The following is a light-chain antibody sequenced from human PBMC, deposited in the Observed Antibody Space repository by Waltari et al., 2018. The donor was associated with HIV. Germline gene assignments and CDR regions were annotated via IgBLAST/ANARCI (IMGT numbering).Light chain of an antibody. CDR3: PSYGGSANLL. V-gene: IGLV2-8*01. Sequence: QSALTQPPSASGSPGQSVTISSTGTSRDIGGYTYVSWYQQYPGKAPKLMIYEVSKRPSGVPDRFSGSKSANTASLTVSGLQAEDEADYYCPSYGGSANLLFGGGTKLTVL. CDR1: SRDIGGYTY. CDR2: EVS. J-gene: IGLJ2*01.